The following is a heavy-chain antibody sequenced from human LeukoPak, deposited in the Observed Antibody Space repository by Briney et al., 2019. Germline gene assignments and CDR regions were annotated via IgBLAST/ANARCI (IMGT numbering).Heavy chain of an antibody. D-gene: IGHD3-9*01. CDR2: IYYSGST. CDR1: GGSISSYY. CDR3: ARGGDYDILPGYYPVFDI. Sequence: SETLSLTCTVSGGSISSYYWSWIRQPPGKGLEWIGYIYYSGSTNYNPSLKSRVTISVDTSKNQFSLKLSSVTAADTAVYYCARGGDYDILPGYYPVFDIWGQGTMVTVSS. V-gene: IGHV4-59*01. J-gene: IGHJ3*02.